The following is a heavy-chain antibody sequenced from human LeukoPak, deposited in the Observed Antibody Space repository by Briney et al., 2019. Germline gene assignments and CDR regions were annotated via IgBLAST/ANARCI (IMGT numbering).Heavy chain of an antibody. CDR2: INYSGST. V-gene: IGHV4-39*01. J-gene: IGHJ4*02. CDR1: GVSISSSSHY. CDR3: ARASNYFDILY. Sequence: SETLSLTCTVSGVSISSSSHYWRWIRQPPGKGLEWIASINYSGSTYYNPSLKSRVTISVDTSKNQFSLRLSSVTAADTAVYFCARASNYFDILYWGQGTLVTVSS. D-gene: IGHD3-22*01.